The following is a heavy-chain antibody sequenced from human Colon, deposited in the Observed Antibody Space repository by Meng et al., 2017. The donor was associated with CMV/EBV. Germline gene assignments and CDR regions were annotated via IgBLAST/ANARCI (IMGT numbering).Heavy chain of an antibody. CDR3: VRGGYSGTQTGGVQEY. J-gene: IGHJ4*02. D-gene: IGHD5-12*01. CDR2: ISTNRNT. Sequence: VQVQESGPGLVKPSETLSLTCTVSGGFISTYYWSWIRQPAGEGLEWLGRISTNRNTDYNPSLNSRATIWLDTSNNQFSLKLTSVTAADTAVYYCVRGGYSGTQTGGVQEYWGQGTLVTVSS. V-gene: IGHV4-4*07. CDR1: GGFISTYY.